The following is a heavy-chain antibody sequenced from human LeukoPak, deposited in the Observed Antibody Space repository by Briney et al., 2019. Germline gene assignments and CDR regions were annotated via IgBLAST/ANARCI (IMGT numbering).Heavy chain of an antibody. Sequence: GGSLRHSCAASGFTFSTYWMSWVRQAPGKGLEWVANIKDDGSAKYYVDSVKGRFTISRDNSKNTVYLQMNSLRAEDTALYYCAKDPSNSGWPLFDNSGQGTLVTASS. CDR2: IKDDGSAK. D-gene: IGHD5-12*01. CDR1: GFTFSTYW. J-gene: IGHJ4*02. V-gene: IGHV3-7*03. CDR3: AKDPSNSGWPLFDN.